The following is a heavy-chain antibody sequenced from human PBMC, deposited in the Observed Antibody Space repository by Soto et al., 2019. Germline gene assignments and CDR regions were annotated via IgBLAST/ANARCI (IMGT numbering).Heavy chain of an antibody. Sequence: PDTLSLTCAVYGASISDYCRGWIRQPAGKGREWIGKIDNNGTTNYNPSLKSRATISVDTSKKQFSLKLSSVTAAGTAAYYCAREFYVWGSYRYARDAFDIRGRGTVVTVSS. J-gene: IGHJ3*02. CDR3: AREFYVWGSYRYARDAFDI. CDR1: GASISDYC. CDR2: IDNNGTT. V-gene: IGHV4-34*01. D-gene: IGHD3-16*02.